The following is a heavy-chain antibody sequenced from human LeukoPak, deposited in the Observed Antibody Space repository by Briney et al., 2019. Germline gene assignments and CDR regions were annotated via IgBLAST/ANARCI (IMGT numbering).Heavy chain of an antibody. CDR2: INPSGGST. V-gene: IGHV1-46*01. D-gene: IGHD3-22*01. CDR3: ARGGRITMIVVVPTSFDY. CDR1: GYTFTSYY. J-gene: IGHJ4*02. Sequence: ASVKVSCKASGYTFTSYYMPWVRQAPGQGLEWMGIINPSGGSTSYAQKFQGRVTMTGDTSTSTVYMELSSLRSEDTAVYYCARGGRITMIVVVPTSFDYWGQGTLVTVSS.